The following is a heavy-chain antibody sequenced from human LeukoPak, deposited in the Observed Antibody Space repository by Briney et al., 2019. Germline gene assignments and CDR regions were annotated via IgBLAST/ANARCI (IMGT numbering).Heavy chain of an antibody. D-gene: IGHD3-10*01. Sequence: SQTLSLTCTVSGGSISSGGYYWSWIRQHPGKGLEWIGYIYYSGSTYYNPSLKSRVTISVDTSKNQFSLKLSSVAAADTAVYYCARGDYYGSGSHFDYWGQGTLVTVSS. V-gene: IGHV4-31*03. CDR3: ARGDYYGSGSHFDY. CDR2: IYYSGST. J-gene: IGHJ4*02. CDR1: GGSISSGGYY.